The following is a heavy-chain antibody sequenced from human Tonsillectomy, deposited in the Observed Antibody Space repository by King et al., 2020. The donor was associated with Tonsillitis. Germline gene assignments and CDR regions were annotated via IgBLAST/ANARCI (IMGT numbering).Heavy chain of an antibody. D-gene: IGHD3-9*01. V-gene: IGHV3-11*01. CDR1: GFTFSDCY. CDR2: ISSSGSTI. J-gene: IGHJ4*02. CDR3: AIRSQHTGYSFGH. Sequence: VQLVESGGGLVKPGGSLRLSCAASGFTFSDCYMTWIRQAPGKGLEWVSYISSSGSTIYYADSVKGRFTISRDNDKNSLYLQMNSLRAEDTAVYYCAIRSQHTGYSFGHWGQGTLVTVSS.